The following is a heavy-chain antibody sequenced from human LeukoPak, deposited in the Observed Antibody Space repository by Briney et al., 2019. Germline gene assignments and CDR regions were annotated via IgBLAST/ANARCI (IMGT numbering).Heavy chain of an antibody. Sequence: PGGSLRLSCAASGFTFSSYSLNWVRQAPGKGLEWVSSITSGSTDIYYADSVKGRFTISRDNAKNSLSLQMSSLRAEDTAVYYCARSTWNDYYGSGSYLDYWGQGTLVTVSS. V-gene: IGHV3-21*01. J-gene: IGHJ4*02. D-gene: IGHD3-10*01. CDR2: ITSGSTDI. CDR1: GFTFSSYS. CDR3: ARSTWNDYYGSGSYLDY.